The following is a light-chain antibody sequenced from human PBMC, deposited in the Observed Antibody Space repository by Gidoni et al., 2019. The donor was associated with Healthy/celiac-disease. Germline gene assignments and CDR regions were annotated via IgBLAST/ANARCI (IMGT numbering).Light chain of an antibody. CDR2: GAS. CDR1: QSVSSSY. V-gene: IGKV3-20*01. Sequence: EIVLTQSPGTLSLSPGERATLSCRASQSVSSSYLAWYQQKPGQAPRLLIYGASSRATGIPDRFSGSGSGTDFTLTISRLEPKDFAVYYCQQYGSSPYTFGQXTKLEIK. CDR3: QQYGSSPYT. J-gene: IGKJ2*01.